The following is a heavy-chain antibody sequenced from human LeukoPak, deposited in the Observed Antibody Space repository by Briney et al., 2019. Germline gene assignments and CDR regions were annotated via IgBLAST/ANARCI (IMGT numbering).Heavy chain of an antibody. D-gene: IGHD3-22*01. CDR3: ARETNYYDSSGYTQFDY. CDR1: GGSFSNYA. CDR2: INPSGGST. J-gene: IGHJ4*02. Sequence: GSSVKVSCKASGGSFSNYAFSWVRQAPGQGLEWMGIINPSGGSTSYAQKFQGRVTMTRDTSTSTVYMELSSLRSEDTAVYYCARETNYYDSSGYTQFDYWGQGTLVTVSS. V-gene: IGHV1-46*01.